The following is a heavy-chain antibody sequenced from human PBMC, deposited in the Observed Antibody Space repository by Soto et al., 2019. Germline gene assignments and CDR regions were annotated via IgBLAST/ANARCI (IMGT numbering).Heavy chain of an antibody. CDR2: IWYDASKQ. D-gene: IGHD2-15*01. CDR1: GFTFSVYG. V-gene: IGHV3-33*01. J-gene: IGHJ4*02. Sequence: GGSLRLSCAASGFTFSVYGMHWVRQAPGKGLEWVAVIWYDASKQFYAASVEGRFTISRDNSKAILYLQMNSLRAEDTAVYYCAAWAEGATEVHWGQGTLVTVSS. CDR3: AAWAEGATEVH.